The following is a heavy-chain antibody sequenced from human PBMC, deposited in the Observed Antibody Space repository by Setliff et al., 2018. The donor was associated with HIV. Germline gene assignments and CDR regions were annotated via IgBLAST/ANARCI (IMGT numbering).Heavy chain of an antibody. CDR2: INHSGST. J-gene: IGHJ4*02. Sequence: PSETLSLTCAVYGGSLSDYYWSWIRQPPGKGLEWIGQINHSGSTIYNPSLKSRVTMSVDSSKNQFSLKLTSVTAADTAVYYCARDQPQDYDSLTGYYTGRYFDYWGRGTLVTVSS. V-gene: IGHV4-34*01. D-gene: IGHD3-9*01. CDR3: ARDQPQDYDSLTGYYTGRYFDY. CDR1: GGSLSDYY.